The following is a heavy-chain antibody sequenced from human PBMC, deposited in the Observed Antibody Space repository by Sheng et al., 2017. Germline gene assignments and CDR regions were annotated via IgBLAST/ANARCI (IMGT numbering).Heavy chain of an antibody. CDR1: GFTLRIYY. CDR2: IREGGSAT. J-gene: IGHJ4*02. V-gene: IGHV3-7*01. Sequence: EVQLVESGGGLVQPGGSLRLSCAASGFTLRIYYMSWVRQAPGKGLEWVASIREGGSATYYTDSVKGRFTISRDDADSSLFLQMESLRVEDTAVYYCAREGWKPLDHWGQGTLVTVSS. D-gene: IGHD2-15*01. CDR3: AREGWKPLDH.